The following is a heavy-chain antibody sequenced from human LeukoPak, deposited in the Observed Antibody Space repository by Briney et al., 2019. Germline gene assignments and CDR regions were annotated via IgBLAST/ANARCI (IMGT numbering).Heavy chain of an antibody. Sequence: GASVKVSCKASGYTFTSYGISWVRQAPGQGLEWMGWISAYNGNTNYAQKLQGRVTMTTDTSTSTAYKELRSLRSDDTAVYYCARDEVLNWFDPWGQGTLVTVSS. CDR3: ARDEVLNWFDP. J-gene: IGHJ5*02. CDR2: ISAYNGNT. V-gene: IGHV1-18*01. D-gene: IGHD5/OR15-5a*01. CDR1: GYTFTSYG.